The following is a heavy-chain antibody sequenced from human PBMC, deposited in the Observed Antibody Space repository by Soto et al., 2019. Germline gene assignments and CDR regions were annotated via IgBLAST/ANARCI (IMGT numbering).Heavy chain of an antibody. Sequence: GWSLRLSCASSVFTFISSEMNWVRQAPGKGLEWVSYISSSGNTIYYADSVRGRFTVSRDNAKNSLYLQMNSLRAEDTAVYYCAREQQQLVRGDAFDIWGQGTLVTVSS. CDR2: ISSSGNTI. V-gene: IGHV3-48*03. CDR1: VFTFISSE. D-gene: IGHD6-13*01. J-gene: IGHJ3*02. CDR3: AREQQQLVRGDAFDI.